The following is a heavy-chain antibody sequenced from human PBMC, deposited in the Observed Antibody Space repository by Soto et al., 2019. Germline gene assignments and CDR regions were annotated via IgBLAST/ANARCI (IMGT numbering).Heavy chain of an antibody. J-gene: IGHJ4*02. CDR2: LLRSGSTT. Sequence: EVQLLESGGGLVQPGGSLRLSCAASGFTFTNYAMTWARQAPGKGLEWVSSLLRSGSTTYYAASVKGRFTISSDISANSLYLQMDSLRAEDTAVYYCAKDAVSGDGIWLLDSWGQGTVVTVSS. CDR3: AKDAVSGDGIWLLDS. V-gene: IGHV3-23*01. CDR1: GFTFTNYA. D-gene: IGHD4-17*01.